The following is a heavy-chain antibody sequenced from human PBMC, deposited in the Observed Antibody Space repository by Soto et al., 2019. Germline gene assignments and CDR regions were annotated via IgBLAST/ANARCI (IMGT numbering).Heavy chain of an antibody. CDR2: INHVGGT. V-gene: IGHV4-34*01. J-gene: IGHJ5*02. D-gene: IGHD3-16*01. CDR3: VRIRYQLPSSVLWLDP. CDR1: GGFLSESY. Sequence: SSETLSLTCAVYGGFLSESYWTWIRQPPGKWLEWIGEINHVGGTNYNPSLKSRVTMSVDTSQNQFSLRLISVTAADTAMYFCVRIRYQLPSSVLWLDPWGQGXPVTVYS.